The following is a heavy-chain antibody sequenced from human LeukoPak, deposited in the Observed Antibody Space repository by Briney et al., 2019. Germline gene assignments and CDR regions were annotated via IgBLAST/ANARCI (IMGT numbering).Heavy chain of an antibody. J-gene: IGHJ1*01. D-gene: IGHD3-22*01. CDR1: VGTFSSYA. CDR2: IIPILGIA. CDR3: ARVVYYYDSSGPYFQH. Sequence: GASVNVSCKASVGTFSSYAISWVRQAPGQGLEWMGRIIPILGIANYAQKFQGRVTITADKSTSTAYMELSSLRSEDTAVYYCARVVYYYDSSGPYFQHWGQGTLVTVSS. V-gene: IGHV1-69*04.